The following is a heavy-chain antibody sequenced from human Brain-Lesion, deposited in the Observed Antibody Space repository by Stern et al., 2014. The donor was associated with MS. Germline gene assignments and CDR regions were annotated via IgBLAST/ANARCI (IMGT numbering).Heavy chain of an antibody. V-gene: IGHV1-24*01. J-gene: IGHJ4*02. D-gene: IGHD5-18*01. CDR3: ATGSPGAGGHFYRYRHFDY. CDR1: GYTLTELS. CDR2: FDPEDGEM. Sequence: VQLVESGAEVKKPGASVKVSCKASGYTLTELSMHWVRQAPRKGLEWMGGFDPEDGEMIYAQKFQGRVTMTEDTSTDTAYMELNSLRSEDTAMDYCATGSPGAGGHFYRYRHFDYLGQGTLVTVSS.